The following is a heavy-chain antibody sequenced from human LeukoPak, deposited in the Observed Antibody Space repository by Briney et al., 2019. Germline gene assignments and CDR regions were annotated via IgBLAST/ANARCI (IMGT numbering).Heavy chain of an antibody. Sequence: SETLSLTCTVSGGSISSYYWSWIRQPPGKGLEWIGYIYYSGSTNYNPSLKSRVTTSVDTSKNQFSLKLSSVTAADTAVYYCARHWVAGYYDSSDYTFDYWGQGTLVTVSS. CDR2: IYYSGST. D-gene: IGHD3-22*01. V-gene: IGHV4-59*08. J-gene: IGHJ4*02. CDR3: ARHWVAGYYDSSDYTFDY. CDR1: GGSISSYY.